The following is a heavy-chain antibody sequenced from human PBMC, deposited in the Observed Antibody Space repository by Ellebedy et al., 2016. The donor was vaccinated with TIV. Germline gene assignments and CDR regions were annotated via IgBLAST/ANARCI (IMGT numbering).Heavy chain of an antibody. CDR3: ARGSGWIIDY. V-gene: IGHV3-11*04. Sequence: GESLKISCAASGFTFSGYYMSWFRQAPGKGPEWVSYISYSGDLMYYADSVKGRFTSSRDNAKKSLYLQMNSLRSEDTAVYYCARGSGWIIDYWGQGTLVTVSS. CDR1: GFTFSGYY. J-gene: IGHJ4*02. CDR2: ISYSGDLM. D-gene: IGHD6-19*01.